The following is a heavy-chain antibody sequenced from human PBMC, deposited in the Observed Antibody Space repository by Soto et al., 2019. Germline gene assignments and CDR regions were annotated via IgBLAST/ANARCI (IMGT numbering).Heavy chain of an antibody. CDR2: SYHREGT. J-gene: IGHJ6*02. Sequence: QVQLQESGPGLVKPSETLSFTCNVSGGSISSGGYYWSWIRQLPGKGLEWIGYSYHREGTYYNPAIKRRVTISVDTSKNQFSLKMTSVTAADTAVYFWARAPGRMRNARRYYYGLDVWGQGTTVTVSS. V-gene: IGHV4-31*02. D-gene: IGHD2-8*01. CDR1: GGSISSGGYY. CDR3: ARAPGRMRNARRYYYGLDV.